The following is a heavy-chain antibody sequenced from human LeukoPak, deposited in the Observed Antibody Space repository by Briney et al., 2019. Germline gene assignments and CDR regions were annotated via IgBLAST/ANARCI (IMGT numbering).Heavy chain of an antibody. Sequence: GGSLRLSCEVSGFTVSSNFMSWVRQAPGKGLEWVSVIYSGGTTYYADSVKGRFTISRDTSKNTLYLLMNSLRAEDTAVYYCARDPGEYCSGTTCQTDSWGQGTLVTVSS. D-gene: IGHD2/OR15-2a*01. CDR1: GFTVSSNF. V-gene: IGHV3-66*01. CDR2: IYSGGTT. CDR3: ARDPGEYCSGTTCQTDS. J-gene: IGHJ4*02.